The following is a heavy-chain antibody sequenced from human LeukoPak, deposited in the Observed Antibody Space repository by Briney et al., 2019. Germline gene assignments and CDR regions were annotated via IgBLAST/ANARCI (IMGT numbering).Heavy chain of an antibody. CDR3: ARKAPRDRAVTGVRAFDV. J-gene: IGHJ3*01. CDR2: INPYDGST. Sequence: GASVKVSCKASRYTFHKNYMHWVRQAPGQGLEWMGIINPYDGSTTYAQSFQGRVTVTRDTSTNAVYMELSSLRDEDTGVYYCARKAPRDRAVTGVRAFDVWGQGTMVTVSS. CDR1: RYTFHKNY. D-gene: IGHD2-21*02. V-gene: IGHV1-46*02.